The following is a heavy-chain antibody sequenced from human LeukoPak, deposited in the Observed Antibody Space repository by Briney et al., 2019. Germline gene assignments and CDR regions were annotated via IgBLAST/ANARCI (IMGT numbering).Heavy chain of an antibody. CDR3: ARGPTMVRGVILYYFDY. V-gene: IGHV1-69*13. D-gene: IGHD3-10*01. Sequence: SVKVSCKASGGTFSSYAISWVRQAPGQGLEWMGGIIPIFGTANYAQKFQGRVTITADESTSTAYMELNSLRSEDTAVYYCARGPTMVRGVILYYFDYWGQGTLVTVSS. CDR2: IIPIFGTA. CDR1: GGTFSSYA. J-gene: IGHJ4*02.